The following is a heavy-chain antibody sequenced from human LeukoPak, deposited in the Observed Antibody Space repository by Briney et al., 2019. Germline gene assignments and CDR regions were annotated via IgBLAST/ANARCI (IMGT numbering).Heavy chain of an antibody. J-gene: IGHJ4*02. CDR1: GFTFSSYS. CDR3: ARVGKRLRFLEWTFFDY. V-gene: IGHV3-21*01. D-gene: IGHD3-3*01. CDR2: ISSSSSYI. Sequence: GGSPRLSCAASGFTFSSYSMNWVRQAPGKGLEWVSSISSSSSYIYYADSVKGRFTISRDNAKNSLYLQMNSLRAEDTAVYYCARVGKRLRFLEWTFFDYWGQGTLVTVSS.